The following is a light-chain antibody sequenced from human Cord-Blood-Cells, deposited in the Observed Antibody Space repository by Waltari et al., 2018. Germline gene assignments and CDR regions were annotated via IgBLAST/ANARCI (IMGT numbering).Light chain of an antibody. CDR3: CSYAGSSTYV. Sequence: QSALTQPASVSGSPGQSITISCTGTSSDIGSYNLVSWDQQHPGKATRLVIYEVSKRPSGISNRCSGSKAGNTASLTSSGLQDEDEADYYCCSYAGSSTYVGGTGTKVTVL. CDR2: EVS. V-gene: IGLV2-23*02. J-gene: IGLJ1*01. CDR1: SSDIGSYNL.